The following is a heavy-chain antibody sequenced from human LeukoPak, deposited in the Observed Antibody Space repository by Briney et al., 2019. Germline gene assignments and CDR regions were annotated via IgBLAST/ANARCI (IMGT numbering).Heavy chain of an antibody. CDR3: ARSGNYYDSSGYNY. J-gene: IGHJ4*02. CDR2: IYTSGST. CDR1: GGSISSYY. D-gene: IGHD3-22*01. V-gene: IGHV4-59*01. Sequence: PSETLSLTCTVSGGSISSYYWSWIRQPPGKGLEWIGHIYTSGSTNYNPSLKSRVTISVDTYKNQFSLKLSSVTAADTAVYYCARSGNYYDSSGYNYWGQGTLVTVSS.